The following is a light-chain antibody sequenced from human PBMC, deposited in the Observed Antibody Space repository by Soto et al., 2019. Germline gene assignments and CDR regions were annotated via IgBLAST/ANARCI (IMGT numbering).Light chain of an antibody. J-gene: IGKJ4*01. V-gene: IGKV1-39*01. CDR1: QSISNY. CDR3: QQSYGTPLT. CDR2: AAS. Sequence: DMEMTQSPSSLSASVGDRVTITCRASQSISNYLNWYQHKPGKVPKLLIYAASSFQSGVPTRFSGSGSGTDFTLTINSLQPEDFATYYCQQSYGTPLTFGGGTKTESK.